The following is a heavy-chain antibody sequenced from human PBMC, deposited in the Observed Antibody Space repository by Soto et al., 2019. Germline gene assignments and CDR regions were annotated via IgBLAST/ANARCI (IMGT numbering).Heavy chain of an antibody. CDR1: GGTFSSYA. J-gene: IGHJ1*01. CDR3: ATLVQGAADGMLDEGY. D-gene: IGHD6-13*01. V-gene: IGHV1-69*13. Sequence: GASVKVSCKASGGTFSSYAISWVRQAPGQGLEWMGGITPIFGTANYAQKFQGRVTITADESTSTAYMELSSLRSEDTAVYYCATLVQGAADGMLDEGYWGQGTLVTVSS. CDR2: ITPIFGTA.